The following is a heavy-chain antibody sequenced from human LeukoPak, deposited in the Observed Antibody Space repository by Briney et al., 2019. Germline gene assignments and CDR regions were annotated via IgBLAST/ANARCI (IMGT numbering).Heavy chain of an antibody. D-gene: IGHD3-9*01. Sequence: GGSLRLSCAASGFTFSRHNMNWVRQAPGKGLEWVSSISSSSSYIYYADSVKGRFTISRDNARNSLYLQMNGLRAEDTAVYYCAREIKDYDILTGYAEDPIYYYYYYMDVWGKGTTVTISS. CDR2: ISSSSSYI. CDR3: AREIKDYDILTGYAEDPIYYYYYYMDV. CDR1: GFTFSRHN. V-gene: IGHV3-21*01. J-gene: IGHJ6*03.